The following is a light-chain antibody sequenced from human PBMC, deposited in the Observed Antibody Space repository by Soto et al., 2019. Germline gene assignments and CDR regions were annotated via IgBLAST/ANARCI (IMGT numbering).Light chain of an antibody. CDR3: CSSAGSGTSVV. CDR2: EGT. Sequence: QSVLTQPASVSGSPGRSITFSCTGTSSDVGSYNLVSWYQQHPDKAPKLMIYEGTKRPSGVSNRFSGSKSGNTASLTISGLQAEDEADYYCCSSAGSGTSVVFGGGTKLTVL. V-gene: IGLV2-23*01. CDR1: SSDVGSYNL. J-gene: IGLJ2*01.